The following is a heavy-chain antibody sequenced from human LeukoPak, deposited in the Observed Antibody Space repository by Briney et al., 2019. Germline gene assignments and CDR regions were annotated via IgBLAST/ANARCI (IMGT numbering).Heavy chain of an antibody. V-gene: IGHV3-23*01. Sequence: PGGSLRLSCAAFSGFAMSWVRQAPGRGLEWVSAINGRGDDTYYPDSVKGRFTISRDNSNNTLYLQMNSLRAEDTAVYYCAKASGGNVVYWGQGTLVTVSS. CDR3: AKASGGNVVY. D-gene: IGHD4-23*01. CDR1: SGFA. CDR2: INGRGDDT. J-gene: IGHJ4*02.